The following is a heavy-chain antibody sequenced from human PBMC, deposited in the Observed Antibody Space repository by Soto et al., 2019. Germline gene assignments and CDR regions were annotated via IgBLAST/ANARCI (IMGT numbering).Heavy chain of an antibody. D-gene: IGHD5-12*01. V-gene: IGHV4-31*03. CDR3: ARENRMATIAGPFDY. CDR1: GGSISSGGYY. J-gene: IGHJ4*02. Sequence: SETLSLTCTVSGGSISSGGYYWSWIRQHPGKGLEWIGYIYYSGSTYYNPSLKSRVTISVDTSKNQFSLKLSSVTAADTAVYYCARENRMATIAGPFDYWGQGTLVTVSS. CDR2: IYYSGST.